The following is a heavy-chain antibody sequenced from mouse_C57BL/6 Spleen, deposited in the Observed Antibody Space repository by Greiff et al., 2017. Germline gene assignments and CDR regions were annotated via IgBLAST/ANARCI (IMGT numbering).Heavy chain of an antibody. CDR2: IYPGDGDT. J-gene: IGHJ2*01. V-gene: IGHV1-82*01. CDR3: AREELGAFDY. D-gene: IGHD4-1*01. Sequence: VQLQQSGPELVKPGASVKISCKASGYAFSSSWMNWVKQRPGKGLEWIGRIYPGDGDTNYNGKFKGKATLTADKSSSTAYMQLSSLTSEDSAVYFCAREELGAFDYWGQGTTLTVSS. CDR1: GYAFSSSW.